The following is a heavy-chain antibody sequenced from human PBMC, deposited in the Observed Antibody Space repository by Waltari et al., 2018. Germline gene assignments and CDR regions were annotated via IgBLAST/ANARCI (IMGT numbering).Heavy chain of an antibody. CDR1: GGSISSYY. CDR2: IYTSGST. Sequence: QVQLQESGPGLVKPSETLSLTCTVSGGSISSYYWSWIRQPAGKGLEWIGRIYTSGSTNYNPSLKSRVTMSVDTSKNQFSLKLSSVTAADTAVYYCAREGVVVVAASNWFDPWGQGTLVTVSS. J-gene: IGHJ5*02. V-gene: IGHV4-4*07. D-gene: IGHD2-15*01. CDR3: AREGVVVVAASNWFDP.